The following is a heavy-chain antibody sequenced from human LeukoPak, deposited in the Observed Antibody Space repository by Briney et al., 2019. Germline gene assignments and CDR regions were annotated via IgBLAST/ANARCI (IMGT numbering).Heavy chain of an antibody. CDR3: TRNVDTAMATYYYDYYGMDV. CDR2: IRSKAYGGTT. CDR1: GFTFGAYA. V-gene: IGHV3-49*03. D-gene: IGHD5-18*01. Sequence: GGSLRLSCTASGFTFGAYAMSWFRQAPGKGLEWVGFIRSKAYGGTTEYAASVKVRFTISRDDSKSIAYLQMNSLKTEDTAVYYCTRNVDTAMATYYYDYYGMDVWGQGTTVTVSS. J-gene: IGHJ6*02.